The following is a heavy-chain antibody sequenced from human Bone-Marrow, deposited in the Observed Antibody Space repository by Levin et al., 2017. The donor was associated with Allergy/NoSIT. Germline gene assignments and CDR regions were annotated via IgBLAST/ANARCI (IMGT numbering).Heavy chain of an antibody. V-gene: IGHV4-31*03. CDR1: GGSISSGGYY. CDR2: IYYSGST. D-gene: IGHD3-9*01. CDR3: ARIRRYFDWHRGLGFDY. Sequence: SQTLSLTCTVSGGSISSGGYYWSWIRQHPGKGLEWIGYIYYSGSTYYNPSLKSRVTISVDTSKNQFSLKLSSVTAADTAVYYCARIRRYFDWHRGLGFDYWGQGTLVTVSS. J-gene: IGHJ4*02.